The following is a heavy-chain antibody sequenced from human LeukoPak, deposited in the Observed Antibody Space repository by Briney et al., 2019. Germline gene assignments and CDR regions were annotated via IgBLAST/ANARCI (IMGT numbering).Heavy chain of an antibody. J-gene: IGHJ4*02. V-gene: IGHV1-69*01. CDR3: ARVFRGTFDY. CDR2: IIPIFGTA. D-gene: IGHD3-16*01. CDR1: GGTFSSYA. Sequence: EASVKVSCEASGGTFSSYAISWVRQAPGQGLEWMGGIIPIFGTANYAQKFQGRVTITADESTSTAYMELSSLRSEDTAVYYCARVFRGTFDYWGQGTLVTVSS.